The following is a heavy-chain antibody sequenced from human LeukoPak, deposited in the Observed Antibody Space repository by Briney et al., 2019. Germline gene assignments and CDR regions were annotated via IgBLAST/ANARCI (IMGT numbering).Heavy chain of an antibody. CDR2: INPHSGDT. J-gene: IGHJ4*02. Sequence: ASVKVSCKASGYTFTGYYIHWVRQAPREGLEWVGWINPHSGDTYYTQKFHGRVTMTRDTSINTAYMELTRLRSDDTGVYFCARPPYDLVSAASFDDWGQGTLVTVSS. CDR3: ARPPYDLVSAASFDD. CDR1: GYTFTGYY. D-gene: IGHD2-2*01. V-gene: IGHV1-2*02.